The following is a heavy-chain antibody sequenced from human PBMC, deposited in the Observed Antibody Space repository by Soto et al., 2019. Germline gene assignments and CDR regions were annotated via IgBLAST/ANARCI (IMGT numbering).Heavy chain of an antibody. CDR2: IGGSGGNT. Sequence: EVQLLESGGGIVQPGGSLRLSCAASGFIFNAYAMTWVRQAPGKGLEWVSAIGGSGGNTYYAASVKGRFTISRDNSRDTVDLQMNSLRAEDTAVYYCASVASDYSNSLDNWGQGILVTVSS. J-gene: IGHJ4*02. CDR1: GFIFNAYA. CDR3: ASVASDYSNSLDN. V-gene: IGHV3-23*01. D-gene: IGHD4-4*01.